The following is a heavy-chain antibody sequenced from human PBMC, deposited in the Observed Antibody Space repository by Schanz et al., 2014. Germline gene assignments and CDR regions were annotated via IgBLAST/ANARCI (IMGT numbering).Heavy chain of an antibody. CDR1: GITFSTYV. Sequence: QVQLVQSGAEVKKPGASVKVSCKASGITFSTYVVVCVRQAPGQGLEWMGWISPYNGNTNYAQKLQGRVTMTADTSTSTAYMDLRSLRSDDTAVYYCARDQSPYTNSSDVRYFDYWGQGSLVTVSS. CDR3: ARDQSPYTNSSDVRYFDY. J-gene: IGHJ4*02. V-gene: IGHV1-18*01. D-gene: IGHD6-6*01. CDR2: ISPYNGNT.